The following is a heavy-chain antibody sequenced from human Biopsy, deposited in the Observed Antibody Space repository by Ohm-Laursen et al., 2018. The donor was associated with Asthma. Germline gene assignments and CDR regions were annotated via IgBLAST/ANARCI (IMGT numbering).Heavy chain of an antibody. CDR1: PGSFSDFF. CDR2: TNERGVT. V-gene: IGHV4-34*01. CDR3: ARGPELDV. Sequence: GTLSLTWDVYPGSFSDFFWTWIRRSPGKGLEWIGETNERGVTNNNPSLKSRVIISIDTYWNRVSLKLTSVTAADTAVYYCARGPELDVWGQGTTVTVSS. J-gene: IGHJ6*02.